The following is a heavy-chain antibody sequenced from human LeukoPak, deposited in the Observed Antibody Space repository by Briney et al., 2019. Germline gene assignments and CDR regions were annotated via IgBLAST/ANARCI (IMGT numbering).Heavy chain of an antibody. J-gene: IGHJ4*02. V-gene: IGHV4-34*09. D-gene: IGHD3-22*01. CDR3: ARRHYYDSSGYQSEDFDY. CDR2: ISYSGST. CDR1: GGSFSGYY. Sequence: PSETLSLTCAVYGGSFSGYYWSWIRQPLGKGLEWIGYISYSGSTYYNPSLRSRITISVDTSKNQFSLKLSSVTAADTAVYYCARRHYYDSSGYQSEDFDYWGQGTLVTVSS.